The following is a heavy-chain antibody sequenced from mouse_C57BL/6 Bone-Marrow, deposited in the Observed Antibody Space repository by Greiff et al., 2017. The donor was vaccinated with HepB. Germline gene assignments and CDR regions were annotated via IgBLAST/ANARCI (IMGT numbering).Heavy chain of an antibody. D-gene: IGHD1-1*01. J-gene: IGHJ2*01. Sequence: QVQLQQSGPELVKPGASVKISCKASGYAFSSSWMNWVKQRPGKGLEWIGRIYPGDGDTNYNGKFKGKATLTADKSSSTAYMQLSSLTSEDSAVYFCARFVITTVVATDDWGQGTTLTVSS. V-gene: IGHV1-82*01. CDR2: IYPGDGDT. CDR3: ARFVITTVVATDD. CDR1: GYAFSSSW.